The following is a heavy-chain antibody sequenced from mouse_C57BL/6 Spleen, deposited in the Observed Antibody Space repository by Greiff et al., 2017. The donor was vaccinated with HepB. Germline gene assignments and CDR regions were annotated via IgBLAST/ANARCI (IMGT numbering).Heavy chain of an antibody. CDR3: AGDYDDYAMDY. V-gene: IGHV1-54*01. CDR1: GYAFTNYL. CDR2: INPGSGGT. J-gene: IGHJ4*01. Sequence: VQLQQSGAELVRPGTSVKVSCKASGYAFTNYLIEWVKQRPGQGLEWIGVINPGSGGTNYNEKFKGKATLTADKSSSTAYMQLSSLTSEDSAVYFCAGDYDDYAMDYWGQGTSVTVSS. D-gene: IGHD2-4*01.